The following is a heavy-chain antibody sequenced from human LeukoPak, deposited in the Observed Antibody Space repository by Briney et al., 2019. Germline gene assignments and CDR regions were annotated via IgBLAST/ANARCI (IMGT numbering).Heavy chain of an antibody. CDR1: GYTFTSYG. D-gene: IGHD4-23*01. CDR2: ISAYNGNT. V-gene: IGHV1-18*01. Sequence: ASVKDSCKASGYTFTSYGLSWVRLAPGQGLEWMGWISAYNGNTNYAQKLQGRVTMTTDTSTSTAYMELRSLRSDDTAVYYCARMPVVTPSGVSYYYYYYYMDVWGKGTTVTVSS. CDR3: ARMPVVTPSGVSYYYYYYYMDV. J-gene: IGHJ6*03.